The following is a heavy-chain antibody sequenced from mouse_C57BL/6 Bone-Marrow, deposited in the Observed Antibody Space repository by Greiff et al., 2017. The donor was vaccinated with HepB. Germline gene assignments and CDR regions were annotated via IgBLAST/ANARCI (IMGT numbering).Heavy chain of an antibody. CDR3: ARDSYGSNLDY. Sequence: DVKLVESEGGLVQPGSSMKLSCTASGFTFSDYYMAWVRQVPEKGLEWVANINYDGSSTYYLDSLKSRFIISRDNAKNILYLQMSSLKSEDTATYYCARDSYGSNLDYWGQGTTLTVSS. CDR1: GFTFSDYY. V-gene: IGHV5-16*01. CDR2: INYDGSST. D-gene: IGHD1-1*01. J-gene: IGHJ2*01.